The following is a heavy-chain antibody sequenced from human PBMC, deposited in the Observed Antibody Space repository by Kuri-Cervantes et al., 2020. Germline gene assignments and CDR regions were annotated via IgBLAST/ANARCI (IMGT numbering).Heavy chain of an antibody. CDR2: INTDGSST. V-gene: IGHV3-74*01. CDR3: ARDSSSLYYMDV. J-gene: IGHJ6*03. Sequence: GGSLRLSCAASGFTFSSYWIHWVRQAPGKGLVWVSRINTDGSSTTYADSVKGRITISRDNAKNSLYLQMNSLRAEDTAVYYCARDSSSLYYMDVWGKGTTVTVSS. D-gene: IGHD6-6*01. CDR1: GFTFSSYW.